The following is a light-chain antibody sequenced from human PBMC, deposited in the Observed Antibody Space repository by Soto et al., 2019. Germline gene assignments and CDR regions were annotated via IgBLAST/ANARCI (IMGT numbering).Light chain of an antibody. CDR2: AAS. J-gene: IGKJ1*01. Sequence: DIQMTQSPSSLSASVGDRVTITCRASQSISSYLNWYQQKPGKAPKLLIYAASSLQSGVPSRFSGSGSGTDFTLTISSLQPEDFATYYCQHSYSTLWTFGQGPKVEIK. CDR3: QHSYSTLWT. V-gene: IGKV1-39*01. CDR1: QSISSY.